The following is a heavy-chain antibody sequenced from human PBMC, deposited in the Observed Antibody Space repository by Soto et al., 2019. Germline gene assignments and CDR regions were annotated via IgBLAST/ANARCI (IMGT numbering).Heavy chain of an antibody. CDR1: GGSISSYY. V-gene: IGHV4-34*01. Sequence: SETLSLTCTVSGGSISSYYWSWIRQPPGKGLEWIGEINHSGSTNYNPSLKSRVTISVDTSKNQFSLKLSSVTAADTAVYYCARASGWDFWSGYYSWSRLGYGMDVWGQGTTVTVSS. CDR2: INHSGST. D-gene: IGHD3-3*01. J-gene: IGHJ6*02. CDR3: ARASGWDFWSGYYSWSRLGYGMDV.